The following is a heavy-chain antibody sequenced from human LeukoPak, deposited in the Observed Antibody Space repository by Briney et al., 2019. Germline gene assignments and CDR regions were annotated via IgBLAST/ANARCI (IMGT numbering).Heavy chain of an antibody. J-gene: IGHJ4*02. CDR2: IYNSGST. D-gene: IGHD4-11*01. CDR3: ARLYSSSLGRVFDY. Sequence: SETLSLTCTVSGGSITSYYWSWIQRPPGKGLEWIGYIYNSGSTNYNPSLKSRVTISVDTSKNQFSLKLSSVTAADTAVYYCARLYSSSLGRVFDYWGQGTLVTVSS. V-gene: IGHV4-59*01. CDR1: GGSITSYY.